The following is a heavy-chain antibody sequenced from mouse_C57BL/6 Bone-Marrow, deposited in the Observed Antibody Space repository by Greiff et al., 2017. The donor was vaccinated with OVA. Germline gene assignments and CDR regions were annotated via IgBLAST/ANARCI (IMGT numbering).Heavy chain of an antibody. CDR1: GYTFTDHT. J-gene: IGHJ4*01. V-gene: IGHV1-78*01. Sequence: QVQLQQSDAELVKPGASVKISCKVSGYTFTDHTIHWMKQRPEQGLEWIGYIYPRDGSTKYNEKFKGKATLTADKSSSTAYMQLNSLTSEDSAVYLCATDGYDPLWYAMDYWGQGTSVTVSS. CDR2: IYPRDGST. D-gene: IGHD2-2*01. CDR3: ATDGYDPLWYAMDY.